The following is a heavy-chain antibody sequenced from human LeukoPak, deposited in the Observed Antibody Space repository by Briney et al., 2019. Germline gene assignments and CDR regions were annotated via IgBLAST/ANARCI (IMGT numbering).Heavy chain of an antibody. D-gene: IGHD3-22*01. J-gene: IGHJ4*02. Sequence: SETLSLTCTVSGVSISSYYWTWIRQPPGKGLEWIGNINYSGSTKYNPSLKSRVTISVDTSKNQFSLKLSSVTAADTAVYYCARWYYDSSGYRYFDYWGQGTLVTVSS. CDR3: ARWYYDSSGYRYFDY. V-gene: IGHV4-59*01. CDR2: INYSGST. CDR1: GVSISSYY.